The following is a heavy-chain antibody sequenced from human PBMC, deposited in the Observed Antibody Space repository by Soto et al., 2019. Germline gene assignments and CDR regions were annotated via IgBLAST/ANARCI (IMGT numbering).Heavy chain of an antibody. J-gene: IGHJ6*02. D-gene: IGHD6-19*01. CDR2: IYSSGSA. CDR1: GDSVSSGGYY. V-gene: IGHV4-61*08. Sequence: KLSETLSLTCTVSGDSVSSGGYYWSWIRQPPGKGLEWIGYIYSSGSANYNPSLKSRVTISRDTSKNQISLKVASVTAADTAGYYCARGFSSVSMDAWGQGTTVTVSS. CDR3: ARGFSSVSMDA.